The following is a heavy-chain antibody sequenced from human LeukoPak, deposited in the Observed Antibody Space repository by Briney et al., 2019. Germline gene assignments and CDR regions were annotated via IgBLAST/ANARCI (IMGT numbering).Heavy chain of an antibody. CDR1: GLTVSSNY. V-gene: IGHV3-53*01. CDR3: ARGSGPRLFDY. CDR2: IYSGGST. D-gene: IGHD3-10*01. Sequence: GGSLRLSCAASGLTVSSNYMSWVRQAPGKGLEWVSVIYSGGSTYYADSVKGRFTISRDNSMNTLYLQMNSLRAEDTAVYYCARGSGPRLFDYWGQGTLVTVSS. J-gene: IGHJ4*02.